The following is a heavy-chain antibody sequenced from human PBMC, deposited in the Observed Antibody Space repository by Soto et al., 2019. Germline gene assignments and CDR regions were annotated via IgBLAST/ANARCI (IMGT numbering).Heavy chain of an antibody. CDR3: RGYCSGGSCYSRVNWFDP. D-gene: IGHD2-15*01. V-gene: IGHV3-23*01. CDR2: ISGSGGST. J-gene: IGHJ5*02. Sequence: GGSLRLSCAASGFTFSSYAMSWVCQAPGKGLEWVSAISGSGGSTYYADSVKGRFTISRDNSKNTLYLQMNSLRAEDTAVYYCRGYCSGGSCYSRVNWFDPWGQGTLVTVSS. CDR1: GFTFSSYA.